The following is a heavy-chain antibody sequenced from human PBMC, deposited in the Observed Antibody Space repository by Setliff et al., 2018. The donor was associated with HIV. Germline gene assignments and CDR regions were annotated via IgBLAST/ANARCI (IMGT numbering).Heavy chain of an antibody. V-gene: IGHV3-9*01. CDR2: VSWNSVKI. D-gene: IGHD3-10*01. J-gene: IGHJ5*01. CDR3: ARALRGSGEDS. CDR1: GFNIEEYA. Sequence: PGGSLRLSCVASGFNIEEYAMAWVRQVPGKGLEWVSSVSWNSVKIDYADSVKGRFTISRDNAKNSLFLQMNSLRVEDTAVYYCARALRGSGEDSWGQGTLVTVSS.